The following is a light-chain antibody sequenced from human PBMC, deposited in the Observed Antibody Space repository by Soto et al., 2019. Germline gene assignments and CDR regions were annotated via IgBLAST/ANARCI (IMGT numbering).Light chain of an antibody. CDR2: GAF. CDR1: PSVTNF. Sequence: EIVLTQSPATLSLSPGERATLSCRASPSVTNFLAWYQQKPGQAPRLLIYGAFNRATGIPARFSGSGSGTDFPLTISSLEPEDFAVYDCQQRNIWPPVTFGQGTRLEIK. CDR3: QQRNIWPPVT. J-gene: IGKJ5*01. V-gene: IGKV3-11*01.